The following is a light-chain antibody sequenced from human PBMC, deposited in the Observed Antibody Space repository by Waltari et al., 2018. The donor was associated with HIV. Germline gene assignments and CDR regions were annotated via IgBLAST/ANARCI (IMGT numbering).Light chain of an antibody. CDR1: ALDNKS. CDR3: QVWETSSDLRLWV. CDR2: DDS. V-gene: IGLV3-21*02. J-gene: IGLJ3*02. Sequence: SYVLTQSPSVAAAPGQTARITSSANALDNKSVHWSHQKPGQAPVLLVYDDSDRPSGIPERFSGSNSGNAATLTISRVEGGDEADYFCQVWETSSDLRLWVFGGGSRLTVL.